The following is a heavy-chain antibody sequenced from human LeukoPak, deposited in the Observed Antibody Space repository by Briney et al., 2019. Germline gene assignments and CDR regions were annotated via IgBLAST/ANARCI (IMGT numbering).Heavy chain of an antibody. CDR1: GYTFTRYY. V-gene: IGHV1-2*06. CDR3: ARDFPRWYYYYMDV. J-gene: IGHJ6*03. CDR2: INPNSGGT. D-gene: IGHD2-15*01. Sequence: GASVKVSCKASGYTFTRYYMHWVRQAPGQGLEWMGRINPNSGGTNYAQKFQGRVTMTRDTSISTAYMELSRLRSDDTAVYYCARDFPRWYYYYMDVWGKGTTVTVSS.